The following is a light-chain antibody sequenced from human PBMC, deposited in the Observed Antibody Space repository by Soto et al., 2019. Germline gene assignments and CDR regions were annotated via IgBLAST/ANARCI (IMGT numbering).Light chain of an antibody. CDR1: SSDVGGYNY. CDR3: TSYTSSSTVV. CDR2: EVS. V-gene: IGLV2-14*01. Sequence: QSVLTQPASVSGSPGQSITISCTGTSSDVGGYNYVSWYQQHPGKAPKFMIYEVSNRPSGVSNRFSASKSGNTASLTISGLQAEDEADYYCTSYTSSSTVVFGGGTKVTVL. J-gene: IGLJ2*01.